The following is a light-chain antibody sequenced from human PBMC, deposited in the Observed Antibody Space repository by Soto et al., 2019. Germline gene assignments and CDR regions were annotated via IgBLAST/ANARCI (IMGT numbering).Light chain of an antibody. CDR1: QSVNSN. J-gene: IGKJ1*01. V-gene: IGKV3-15*01. CDR3: QDSYSTS. CDR2: GSS. Sequence: DIVMTHSPAILSVSTWERATLSWRASQSVNSNLVWYQQKPGQAPRLLIYGSSTRATGIPARFSGSGSGTDFTLTISSLQPEDIATYYCQDSYSTSFGQGTKVDIK.